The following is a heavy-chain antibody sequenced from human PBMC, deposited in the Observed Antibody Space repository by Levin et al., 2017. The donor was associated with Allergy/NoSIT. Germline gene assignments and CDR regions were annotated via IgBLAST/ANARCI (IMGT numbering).Heavy chain of an antibody. V-gene: IGHV3-48*01. CDR3: VTDESGDEDFDY. Sequence: GGSLRLSCAASGFILRTSDMNWVRQAPGKGLEWISFITKPSRTISYADSVKGRFTVSRDNVKNLLYLDMNSLRAEDTAVYYFVTDESGDEDFDYWGQGTLVTVSS. CDR1: GFILRTSD. D-gene: IGHD7-27*01. J-gene: IGHJ4*02. CDR2: ITKPSRTI.